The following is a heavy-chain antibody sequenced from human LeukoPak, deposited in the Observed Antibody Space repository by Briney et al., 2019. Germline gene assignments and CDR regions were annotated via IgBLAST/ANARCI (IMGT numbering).Heavy chain of an antibody. V-gene: IGHV3-30*02. Sequence: VGSLRLSCAASGFIFSTYGMHWVRQAPGKGLEWVAFIRYDGSNKYYADSVKGRFTISRDNSKNTLYLQMNSLRAEDTAVYYCAKRLSNYDFSGAFDIWGQGTMVTVSS. CDR1: GFIFSTYG. CDR2: IRYDGSNK. CDR3: AKRLSNYDFSGAFDI. J-gene: IGHJ3*02. D-gene: IGHD3/OR15-3a*01.